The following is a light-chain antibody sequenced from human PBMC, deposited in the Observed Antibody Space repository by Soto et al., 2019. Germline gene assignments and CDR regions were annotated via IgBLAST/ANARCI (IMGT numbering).Light chain of an antibody. V-gene: IGKV3-20*01. CDR2: GAS. Sequence: EIVLTQSPGTLSLFPGERATLSCRASQNVGSKYLAWYQQKPGQAPRLLIYGASSRATGIPERFTGSGSGTDFTLTISRLEPEDSAVYYCQQYGTSPPWTFGQGTKVDIK. J-gene: IGKJ1*01. CDR3: QQYGTSPPWT. CDR1: QNVGSKY.